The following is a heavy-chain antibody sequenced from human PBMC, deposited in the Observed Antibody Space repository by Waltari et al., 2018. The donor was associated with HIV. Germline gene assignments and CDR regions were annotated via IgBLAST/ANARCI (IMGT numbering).Heavy chain of an antibody. V-gene: IGHV1-3*01. CDR1: GYTFISYA. CDR2: INVGNYNT. Sequence: QVQLVQSGAVVKKPGASVRISCETSGYTFISYALHWLRQAPGQRREWMGWINVGNYNTKYSQKFQDRVTSTGDTSASTGYLDLSSLTSEDTAVYFCAREYDFWSGGYHYYGMDVWGQGTTVTVSS. CDR3: AREYDFWSGGYHYYGMDV. D-gene: IGHD3-3*01. J-gene: IGHJ6*02.